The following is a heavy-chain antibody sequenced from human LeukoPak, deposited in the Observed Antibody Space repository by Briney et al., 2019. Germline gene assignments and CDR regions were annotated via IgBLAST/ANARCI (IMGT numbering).Heavy chain of an antibody. CDR3: ARALRRYSYDYPSPDY. D-gene: IGHD5-18*01. CDR2: IKRDGTT. CDR1: GFTVGTYY. Sequence: GGSLRLSCAASGFTVGTYYMHWVRQAPGKGLLWVSRIKRDGTTSYADSVMGRFTISRDNAKNSLYLQMNSLRAEDTALYYCARALRRYSYDYPSPDYWGQGTLVTVSS. V-gene: IGHV3-74*01. J-gene: IGHJ4*02.